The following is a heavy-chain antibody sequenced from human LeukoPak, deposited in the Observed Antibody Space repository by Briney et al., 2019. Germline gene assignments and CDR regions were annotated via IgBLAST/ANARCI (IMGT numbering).Heavy chain of an antibody. J-gene: IGHJ4*02. Sequence: GGSLRLSCAASGFTFSSYAMSWVRQAPGKGLEWVSAISGSGGSTYYADSVKRRFTISRDNSKNTLYLQMNSLRAEDTAVYYCAKYIVVVPAAIKRGYFDYWGQGTLVTVSS. CDR2: ISGSGGST. CDR3: AKYIVVVPAAIKRGYFDY. V-gene: IGHV3-23*01. CDR1: GFTFSSYA. D-gene: IGHD2-2*02.